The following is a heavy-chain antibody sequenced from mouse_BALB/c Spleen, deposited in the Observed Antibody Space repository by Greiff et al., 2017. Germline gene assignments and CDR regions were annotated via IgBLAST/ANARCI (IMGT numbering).Heavy chain of an antibody. V-gene: IGHV2-9*02. J-gene: IGHJ2*01. Sequence: QVQLKESGPGLVAPSQSLSITCTVSGFSLTSYGVHWVRQPPGKGLEWLGVIWAGGSTNYNSALMSRLSISKDNSKSQVFLKMNSLQTDYTAMYYCAREGDYEGLFDYWGQGTTLTVSS. CDR3: AREGDYEGLFDY. D-gene: IGHD2-4*01. CDR2: IWAGGST. CDR1: GFSLTSYG.